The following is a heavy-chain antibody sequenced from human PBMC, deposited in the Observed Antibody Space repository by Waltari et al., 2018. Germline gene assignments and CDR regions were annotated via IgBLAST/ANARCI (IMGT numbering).Heavy chain of an antibody. J-gene: IGHJ4*02. Sequence: QLQLQESGPGLVKPPETLSLTCAVSGGSISSRYWNWIRQPPGKGLEWIGYIYGSGSSTNYNSSLKSRVTLSVDTSKNQFSLKLTSMTAADTAVYYCARYYSGAFDYWGQGVLVTVSS. D-gene: IGHD1-26*01. CDR2: IYGSGSST. CDR3: ARYYSGAFDY. V-gene: IGHV4-59*11. CDR1: GGSISSRY.